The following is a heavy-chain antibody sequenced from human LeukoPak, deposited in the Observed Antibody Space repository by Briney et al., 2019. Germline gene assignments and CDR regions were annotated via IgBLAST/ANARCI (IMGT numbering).Heavy chain of an antibody. CDR3: ARASRNEFQH. CDR2: INHSGST. CDR1: GGSFSGYY. V-gene: IGHV4-34*01. D-gene: IGHD1-14*01. Sequence: SETLSLTCAVYGGSFSGYYWGWIRQPPGKGLEWIGEINHSGSTNYNPSLKSRVTISVDTSKNQFSLKLSSVTAADTAVYYCARASRNEFQHWGQGTLVTVSS. J-gene: IGHJ1*01.